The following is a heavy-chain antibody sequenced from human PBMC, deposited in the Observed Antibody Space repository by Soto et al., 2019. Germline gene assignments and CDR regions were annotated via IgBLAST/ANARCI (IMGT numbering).Heavy chain of an antibody. D-gene: IGHD2-15*01. CDR3: ARARSSRLLFSAFDI. Sequence: GGSLRLSCAASGFTFSSYAMHWVRQAPGKGLEWVAVISYDGSNKYYADSVKGRFTISRDNSKNTLYLQMNSLRAEDTAVYYCARARSSRLLFSAFDIWGQGTMVTVSS. CDR1: GFTFSSYA. J-gene: IGHJ3*02. CDR2: ISYDGSNK. V-gene: IGHV3-30-3*01.